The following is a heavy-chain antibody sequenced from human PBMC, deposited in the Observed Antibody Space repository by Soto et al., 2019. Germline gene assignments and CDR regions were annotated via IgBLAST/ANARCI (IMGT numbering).Heavy chain of an antibody. D-gene: IGHD3-3*01. CDR3: ARTFDFWDCYSPVDX. J-gene: IGHJ4*02. CDR1: GFRFSDYA. Sequence: PGGSLRLSCGGSGFRFSDYAMGWVRQAPGKGLEWVSFISDGGRSTYYSDSVKGRFTVSRDNSKNTVYLQLHGLRVEDTAVYFCARTFDFWDCYSPVDXWGQGTLVTVS. V-gene: IGHV3-23*01. CDR2: ISDGGRST.